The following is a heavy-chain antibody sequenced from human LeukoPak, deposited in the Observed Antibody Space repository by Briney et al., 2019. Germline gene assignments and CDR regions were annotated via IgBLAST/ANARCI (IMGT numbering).Heavy chain of an antibody. V-gene: IGHV3-23*01. CDR2: ISGSGGST. J-gene: IGHJ3*02. Sequence: GGSLRLSCAASGFTFSSYAMSWVRQAPGKGLEWVSAISGSGGSTYYADSVKGRFTISRDNAKNSLYLQMNSLRAEDTAVYYCARDRPDAFDIWGQGTMVTVSS. CDR3: ARDRPDAFDI. CDR1: GFTFSSYA.